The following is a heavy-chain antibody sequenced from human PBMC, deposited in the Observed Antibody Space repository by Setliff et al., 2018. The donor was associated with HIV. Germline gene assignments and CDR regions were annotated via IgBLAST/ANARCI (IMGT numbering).Heavy chain of an antibody. J-gene: IGHJ6*02. Sequence: ASVKVSCKASGYTFTSYDINWVRQATGQGLEWMGWMNPNSGNTGYAQKFQGRVTMTRKTSISTAYMELSSLRSEDTAVYYCARGSSWYWGYYYGMDVWGQGTTVTVSS. CDR3: ARGSSWYWGYYYGMDV. D-gene: IGHD6-13*01. CDR1: GYTFTSYD. V-gene: IGHV1-8*02. CDR2: MNPNSGNT.